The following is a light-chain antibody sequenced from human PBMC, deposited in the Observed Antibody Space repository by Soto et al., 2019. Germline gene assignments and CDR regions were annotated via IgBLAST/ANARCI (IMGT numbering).Light chain of an antibody. CDR1: QSVGSY. J-gene: IGKJ4*01. CDR2: DAS. Sequence: EIVLIQSPATLSLSPGERATLSCRASQSVGSYLAWYQHKPGQAPRLLISDASNRATGIPARFSGSGSETDFTLTISSLEPEDSAVYYCQQYYYWYTYGGGTRV. V-gene: IGKV3-11*01. CDR3: QQYYYWYT.